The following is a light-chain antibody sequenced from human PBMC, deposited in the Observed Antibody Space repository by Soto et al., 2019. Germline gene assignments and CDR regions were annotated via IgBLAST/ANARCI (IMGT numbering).Light chain of an antibody. CDR3: CSFAGTGTFGGYV. J-gene: IGLJ1*01. V-gene: IGLV2-23*03. CDR2: EGT. CDR1: SSGVGTFTL. Sequence: QSALTQPASVSGSPGQSIAISCTGNSSGVGTFTLVSWYQQHPGKAPKLMIYEGTKRPSGVSNRFSGSKSGITASLTISGLQPEDEADYYCCSFAGTGTFGGYVFGTGTKLTVL.